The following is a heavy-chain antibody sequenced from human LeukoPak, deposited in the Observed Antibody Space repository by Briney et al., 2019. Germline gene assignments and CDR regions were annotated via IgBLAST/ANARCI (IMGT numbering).Heavy chain of an antibody. D-gene: IGHD3-22*01. J-gene: IGHJ4*02. Sequence: PGGSLRLSCAASGFTVSSNYMSWVRQAPGKGLDGVSVIYSGGSTYYADSVKGRFTISRDNSKNTLYLQMNSLRAEDTAVYYCARAYYYDSSGYYPFDYWGQGTLVTVSS. CDR3: ARAYYYDSSGYYPFDY. V-gene: IGHV3-53*01. CDR2: IYSGGST. CDR1: GFTVSSNY.